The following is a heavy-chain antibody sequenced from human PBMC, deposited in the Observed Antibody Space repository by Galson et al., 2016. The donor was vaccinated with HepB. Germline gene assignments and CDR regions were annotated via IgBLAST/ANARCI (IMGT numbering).Heavy chain of an antibody. CDR3: ARHDYDSSGYNWFDP. CDR1: GGSISSSGYY. D-gene: IGHD3-22*01. J-gene: IGHJ3*01. V-gene: IGHV4-39*01. CDR2: IYYSGTT. Sequence: ETLSLTCTVSGGSISSSGYYWGWIRQPPGKGLEWIGSIYYSGTTYYNPSLKSRVTISSDTPKNQFSLKLRSVTAADTAMYYCARHDYDSSGYNWFDPWGQGTMVTVSS.